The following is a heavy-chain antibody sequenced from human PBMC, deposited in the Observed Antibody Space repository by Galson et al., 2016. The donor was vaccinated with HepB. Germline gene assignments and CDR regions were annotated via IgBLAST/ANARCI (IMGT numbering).Heavy chain of an antibody. V-gene: IGHV3-13*04. J-gene: IGHJ6*02. Sequence: SLRLSCAASGFIFSTYDMHWVRQPPGKGLEWVSAIGIVGGTPYPGSVKGRFTLSRENAKTSLYLQMNSLRAGDTAVYYCVRGKALWGLPPYYGMKVWGQGATVIVSS. D-gene: IGHD1-26*01. CDR2: IGIVGGT. CDR1: GFIFSTYD. CDR3: VRGKALWGLPPYYGMKV.